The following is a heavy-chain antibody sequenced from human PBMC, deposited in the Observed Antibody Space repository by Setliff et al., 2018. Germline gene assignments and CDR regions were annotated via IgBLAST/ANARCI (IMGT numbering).Heavy chain of an antibody. V-gene: IGHV5-51*01. J-gene: IGHJ3*02. CDR2: IYPAESDT. CDR3: ARQTIFGSDAFDI. Sequence: PGESLKISCKGSGYTFTNYWIGWVRQMPGKGLEWMGIIYPAESDTTSSPSFQGQVTISADKSISTAYLQWSSLKASDTAMYYCARQTIFGSDAFDIWGQGTMVTVSS. D-gene: IGHD3-3*01. CDR1: GYTFTNYW.